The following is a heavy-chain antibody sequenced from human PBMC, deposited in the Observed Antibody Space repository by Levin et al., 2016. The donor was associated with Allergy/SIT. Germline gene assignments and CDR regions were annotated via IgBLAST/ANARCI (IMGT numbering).Heavy chain of an antibody. Sequence: GSLRLSCAVYGGSISGYYWSWIRQPPGKGLEWIGEIDHSGRTNYNPSLKSRVTMSVDTSKNQFSLKLSSVTAADAAVYYCSNDAGHAFDMWGQGTMVTVSS. V-gene: IGHV4-34*01. CDR1: GGSISGYY. CDR3: SNDAGHAFDM. J-gene: IGHJ3*02. D-gene: IGHD2-8*01. CDR2: IDHSGRT.